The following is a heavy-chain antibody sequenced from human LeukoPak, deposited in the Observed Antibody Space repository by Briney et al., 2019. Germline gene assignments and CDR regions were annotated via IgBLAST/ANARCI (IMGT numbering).Heavy chain of an antibody. V-gene: IGHV3-9*01. J-gene: IGHJ6*02. CDR2: ISWNSGSI. D-gene: IGHD6-19*01. CDR3: AKDMSAGYYYGMDV. CDR1: GFTFDDYA. Sequence: GGSLRLSCAASGFTFDDYALHWVRQAPGKGLEWVSGISWNSGSIGYADSVKGRFTISGDNAKNSLYLQMNSLRAEDTALYYCAKDMSAGYYYGMDVWGQGTTVTVSS.